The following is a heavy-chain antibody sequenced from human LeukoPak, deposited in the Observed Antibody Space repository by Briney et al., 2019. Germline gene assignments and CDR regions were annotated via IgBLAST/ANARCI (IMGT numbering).Heavy chain of an antibody. Sequence: SETLSLTCTVSGGSISSSSYYWGWIRQPPGKGLEWIGSIYYSGSTYYNPSLKSRVIISVDTSKNQFSLKLSSVTAADTAVYYCARARSGYGYWGQGTLVTVSS. CDR2: IYYSGST. CDR1: GGSISSSSYY. J-gene: IGHJ4*02. CDR3: ARARSGYGY. D-gene: IGHD3-22*01. V-gene: IGHV4-39*07.